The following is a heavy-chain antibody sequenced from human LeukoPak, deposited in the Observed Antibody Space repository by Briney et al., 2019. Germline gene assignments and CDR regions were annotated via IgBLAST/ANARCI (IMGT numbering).Heavy chain of an antibody. V-gene: IGHV5-51*01. J-gene: IGHJ5*02. CDR3: ARLGQNCTNGVCYSVGNWFDP. D-gene: IGHD2-8*01. CDR2: IYPGDSDT. CDR1: GYSFTFYW. Sequence: GESLKISCKGSGYSFTFYWIGWVRQMPGKGLEWMGIIYPGDSDTRYSPSFQGQVTISADKSISTAYLQWSSLKASDTAMYYCARLGQNCTNGVCYSVGNWFDPWGQGTLVTVSS.